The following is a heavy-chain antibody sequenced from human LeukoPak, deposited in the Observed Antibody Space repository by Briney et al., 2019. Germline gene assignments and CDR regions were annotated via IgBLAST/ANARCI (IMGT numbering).Heavy chain of an antibody. D-gene: IGHD3-22*01. Sequence: SGGSLRLSCAASGFTVSSNYMSWVRQAPGKGLEWVANIQQDGSAKYYVDSVKGRFTISRDNAKNSLYLQMNSLRAEDTAVYYCARFSLYDNSGYYSWLFDFWGQGTLVTVSS. V-gene: IGHV3-7*01. CDR1: GFTVSSNY. CDR2: IQQDGSAK. CDR3: ARFSLYDNSGYYSWLFDF. J-gene: IGHJ4*02.